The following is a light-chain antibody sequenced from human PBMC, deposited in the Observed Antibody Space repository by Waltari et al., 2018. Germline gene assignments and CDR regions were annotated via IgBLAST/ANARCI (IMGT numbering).Light chain of an antibody. CDR3: SSYIDSSTLEL. CDR2: EVS. Sequence: QSALTQPASVSGSPGQSITISCTGTSSDIGGYTYVSWYQQVPSKAPKLIIYEVSNRPSGVSSRFSGSKSGNTASLTISGLQAEDEANYYCSSYIDSSTLELFGGGTSLTVL. J-gene: IGLJ2*01. V-gene: IGLV2-14*01. CDR1: SSDIGGYTY.